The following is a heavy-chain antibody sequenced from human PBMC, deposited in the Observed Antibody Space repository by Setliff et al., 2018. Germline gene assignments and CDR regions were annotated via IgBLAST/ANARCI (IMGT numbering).Heavy chain of an antibody. CDR1: GFRFSTSD. Sequence: QPGGSLRLSCAASGFRFSTSDMHWVRQAPGKGLEWVSFIQHDGSREFYGDPVKGRFIISRDNSKNTLYLQMNRLSAEETAVYYCAKVPNSGGYAGPFEFWGQGTLVTVSS. CDR3: AKVPNSGGYAGPFEF. J-gene: IGHJ4*02. V-gene: IGHV3-30*02. D-gene: IGHD5-12*01. CDR2: IQHDGSRE.